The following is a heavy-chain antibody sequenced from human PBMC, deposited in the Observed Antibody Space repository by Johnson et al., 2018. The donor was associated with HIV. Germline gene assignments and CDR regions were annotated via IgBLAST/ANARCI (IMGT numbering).Heavy chain of an antibody. CDR3: AKGRYSSGWHLDAFYI. D-gene: IGHD6-25*01. CDR2: ISWNSGSI. J-gene: IGHJ3*02. Sequence: VQLVESGGGLVQPGRSLRLSCAASGFTFDDYAMHWVRQAPGKGLEWVSGISWNSGSIGYADSVKGRFTISRDNAKNSLYLQMNSRRAEDAALYYCAKGRYSSGWHLDAFYIWGQGTMVTVSS. V-gene: IGHV3-9*01. CDR1: GFTFDDYA.